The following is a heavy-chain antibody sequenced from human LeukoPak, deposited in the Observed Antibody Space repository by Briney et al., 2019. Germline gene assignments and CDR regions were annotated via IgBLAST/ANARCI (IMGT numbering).Heavy chain of an antibody. CDR2: INPNSGGT. CDR3: PRRFFDFWRGYCTRGFDY. Sequence: GASVKVSCKASGYTFNGYYMHWVRQAPGQGHEWLGWINPNSGGTNYAQKFQGRVTMTRDTSISTAYMELSRLRSNDTAVYCWPRRFFDFWRGYCTRGFDYWGQGT. J-gene: IGHJ4*02. V-gene: IGHV1-2*02. CDR1: GYTFNGYY. D-gene: IGHD3-3*01.